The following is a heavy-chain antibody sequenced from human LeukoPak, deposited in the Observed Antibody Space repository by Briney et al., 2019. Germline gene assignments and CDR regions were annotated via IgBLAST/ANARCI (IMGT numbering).Heavy chain of an antibody. CDR1: GYSISSGYY. CDR3: AITQGFYDFWSGYYGY. CDR2: IYHSGST. J-gene: IGHJ4*02. D-gene: IGHD3-3*01. Sequence: ASETLSLTCAVSGYSISSGYYWGWIRPPPGKGLEWIGSIYHSGSTYYNPSLKSRVTISVDTSKNQFSLKLSSVTAADTAVYYCAITQGFYDFWSGYYGYWGQGTLVTVSS. V-gene: IGHV4-38-2*01.